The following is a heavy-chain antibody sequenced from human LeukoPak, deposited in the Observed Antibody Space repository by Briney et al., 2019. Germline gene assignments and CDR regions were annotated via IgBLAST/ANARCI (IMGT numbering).Heavy chain of an antibody. J-gene: IGHJ4*02. V-gene: IGHV3-23*01. D-gene: IGHD2-15*01. CDR2: ISGSGAST. CDR3: AKDLAFTAGKEY. Sequence: PGGSLRLSCLTSGFTLSTNAMSWVRQAPGKGLEWISGISGSGASTYYADSVKGRFTISRDDSRNTLYLQMNSLRGDDTAVYYCAKDLAFTAGKEYWGQGTLVTVSS. CDR1: GFTLSTNA.